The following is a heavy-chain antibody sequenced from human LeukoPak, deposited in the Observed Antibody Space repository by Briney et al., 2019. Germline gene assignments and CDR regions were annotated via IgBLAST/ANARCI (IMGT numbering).Heavy chain of an antibody. CDR1: GFPFSSYS. J-gene: IGHJ4*02. V-gene: IGHV3-21*04. D-gene: IGHD3/OR15-3a*01. Sequence: PGGSLPLSCAASGFPFSSYSMNWVRQAPGKGLEWVSSISSSSSYIYYADSVKGRFTISRDNAKNSLYLQMNSLRSEDTAVYYCAREIGVMPINDFWTGYFDSWGQGTLVTVSS. CDR3: AREIGVMPINDFWTGYFDS. CDR2: ISSSSSYI.